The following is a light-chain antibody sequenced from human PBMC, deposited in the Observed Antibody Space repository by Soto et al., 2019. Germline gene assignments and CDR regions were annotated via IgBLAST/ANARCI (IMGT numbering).Light chain of an antibody. CDR3: ASWDDSLNGHV. CDR2: SND. Sequence: QSVLTQPPSASGTPGQRVTVSCSGSSSNIASNTVNWYQQLPGTAPKLLIYSNDQRPSGVPDRFSASKSDTSASLAISGLQSEDEADYYCASWDDSLNGHVFGTGTKVTVL. V-gene: IGLV1-44*01. J-gene: IGLJ1*01. CDR1: SSNIASNT.